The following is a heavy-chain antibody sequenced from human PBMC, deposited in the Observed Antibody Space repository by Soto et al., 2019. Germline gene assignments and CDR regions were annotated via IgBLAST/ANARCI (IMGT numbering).Heavy chain of an antibody. CDR2: IYYSGST. D-gene: IGHD1-26*01. Sequence: QVQLQESGPGLVKPSETLSLTCTVSGGSISSYYWSWIRQPPGKGLEWIGYIYYSGSTNYNPSLKSRVTISVDTSKNQFSLKLSSVTAADTAVYYCAREGGATKYFDIWGRGTLVTVSS. CDR3: AREGGATKYFDI. J-gene: IGHJ2*01. CDR1: GGSISSYY. V-gene: IGHV4-59*01.